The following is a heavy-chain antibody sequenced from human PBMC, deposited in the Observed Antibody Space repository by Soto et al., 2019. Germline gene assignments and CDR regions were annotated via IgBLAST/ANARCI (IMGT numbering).Heavy chain of an antibody. J-gene: IGHJ4*02. CDR1: GGSFSGYY. Sequence: PSETLSLTCAVYGGSFSGYYWSWIRQPPGKGLEWIGEINHSGSTNYNPSLKSRVTISVDTSKNQFSLKLSSVTAADTAVYYCARGHPYCSGGSCYPNTPIYYFDYWGQGTLVTVSS. CDR2: INHSGST. V-gene: IGHV4-34*01. D-gene: IGHD2-15*01. CDR3: ARGHPYCSGGSCYPNTPIYYFDY.